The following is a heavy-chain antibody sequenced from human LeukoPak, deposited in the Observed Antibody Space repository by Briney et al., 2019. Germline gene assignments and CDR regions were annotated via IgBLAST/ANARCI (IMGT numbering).Heavy chain of an antibody. Sequence: SETLSLTCTVSGGSISSYYWSWIRQPPGKGLEWIGYIYYSGSTNYNPSLKSRVTISVDTSKNRFSLKLSSVTAADTAVYYCARTYDYVWGTLDYWGQGTLVTVSS. V-gene: IGHV4-59*01. CDR3: ARTYDYVWGTLDY. J-gene: IGHJ4*02. D-gene: IGHD3-16*01. CDR2: IYYSGST. CDR1: GGSISSYY.